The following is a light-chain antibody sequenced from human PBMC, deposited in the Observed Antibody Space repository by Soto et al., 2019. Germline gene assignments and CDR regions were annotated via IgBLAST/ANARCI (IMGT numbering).Light chain of an antibody. J-gene: IGKJ4*01. CDR2: AAS. Sequence: DIQMTQSPSSLSASVGDRVTITCRASQAIYNYLAWYQQKPGKVPTLLISAASTLQSGVPSRFSGSGSGTEFTPPISSLQPEDVATYYCQKFSAVPTFGGGTKVEI. V-gene: IGKV1-27*01. CDR3: QKFSAVPT. CDR1: QAIYNY.